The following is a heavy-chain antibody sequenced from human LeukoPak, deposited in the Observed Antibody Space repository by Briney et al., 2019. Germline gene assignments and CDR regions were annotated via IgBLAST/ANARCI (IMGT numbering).Heavy chain of an antibody. CDR1: GFTSSSYW. Sequence: GGSLRLSCAVSGFTSSSYWMSWVRQAPGKGLEWVAKIKQDGSEKYYVDSVKGRFSISRDNAKNSLYLQMNSLRVEDTAVYYCARETDYYDSSGYYLNAFDIWGQGTMVTVSS. CDR2: IKQDGSEK. J-gene: IGHJ3*02. D-gene: IGHD3-22*01. CDR3: ARETDYYDSSGYYLNAFDI. V-gene: IGHV3-7*01.